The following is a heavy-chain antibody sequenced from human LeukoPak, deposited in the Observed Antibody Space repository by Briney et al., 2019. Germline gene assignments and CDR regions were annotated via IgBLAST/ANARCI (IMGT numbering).Heavy chain of an antibody. CDR3: AKDEQAYCGGDCYPYTYFDY. CDR2: ISSSGSTI. V-gene: IGHV3-11*01. CDR1: GFTFSDHY. D-gene: IGHD2-21*02. Sequence: PGGSLRLSCAASGFTFSDHYMSWIRQAPGKGLEWVSYISSSGSTIYYADSVKGRFTISRDNAKNSLYLQMNSLRAEGTAVYYCAKDEQAYCGGDCYPYTYFDYWGQGTLVTVSS. J-gene: IGHJ4*02.